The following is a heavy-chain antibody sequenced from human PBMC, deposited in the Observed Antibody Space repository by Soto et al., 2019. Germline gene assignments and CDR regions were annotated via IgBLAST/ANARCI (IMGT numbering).Heavy chain of an antibody. Sequence: EVQLVESGGDLVQPGWSLRLSCAASGFTFSSYWMTWGRQAPGKGLEWVASINEDGDKKYYLDSVKGRFTISRDTAQNSLYLQMTSLTAADTSVVYCARHSRSRGSFWGQGTLVTVSS. D-gene: IGHD6-19*01. CDR3: ARHSRSRGSF. V-gene: IGHV3-7*01. CDR1: GFTFSSYW. CDR2: INEDGDKK. J-gene: IGHJ4*02.